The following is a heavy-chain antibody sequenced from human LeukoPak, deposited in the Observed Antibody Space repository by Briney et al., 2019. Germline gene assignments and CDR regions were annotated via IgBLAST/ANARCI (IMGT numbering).Heavy chain of an antibody. V-gene: IGHV5-51*01. CDR2: IYPGDSDT. CDR1: GYSFTSYW. D-gene: IGHD2-15*01. J-gene: IGHJ3*02. Sequence: LGESLKISCKGSGYSFTSYWIGWVRQMPGKGLEWMVIIYPGDSDTRYSPSFQGQVTISADKSISTAYLQWSSLKASDTAMYYCARGYCSGGSCYRVAFDIWGQGTMVTVSS. CDR3: ARGYCSGGSCYRVAFDI.